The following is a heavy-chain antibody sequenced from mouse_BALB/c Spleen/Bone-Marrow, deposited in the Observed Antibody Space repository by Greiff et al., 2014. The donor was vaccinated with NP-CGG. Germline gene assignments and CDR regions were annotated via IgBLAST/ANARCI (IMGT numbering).Heavy chain of an antibody. V-gene: IGHV4-1*02. Sequence: EVQRVESGGGLVQPGGSLKLSCAASGFDFSRYWMTWVRQAPGKGLEWIGEINPDSSTINYTPSLKDKFIISRDNAKSTLYLQMSKVRSEDTALYYCAKNYYYGYVAYWGQGTLVTVSA. J-gene: IGHJ3*01. D-gene: IGHD1-2*01. CDR3: AKNYYYGYVAY. CDR1: GFDFSRYW. CDR2: INPDSSTI.